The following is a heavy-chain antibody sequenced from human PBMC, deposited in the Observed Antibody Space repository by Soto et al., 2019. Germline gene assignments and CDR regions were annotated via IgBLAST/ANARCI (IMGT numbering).Heavy chain of an antibody. CDR1: GYIFTAYW. J-gene: IGHJ4*02. V-gene: IGHV5-10-1*01. CDR3: TRRASSSFYHFDF. Sequence: PGESLKISCQASGYIFTAYWITGVRQMPGKGLEWMATIDPSDSYVDYSPSFRGHVTFSVDRSITTVYLQWNSLKASDSAMYFCTRRASSSFYHFDFWGQGALVTVSS. CDR2: IDPSDSYV. D-gene: IGHD2-2*01.